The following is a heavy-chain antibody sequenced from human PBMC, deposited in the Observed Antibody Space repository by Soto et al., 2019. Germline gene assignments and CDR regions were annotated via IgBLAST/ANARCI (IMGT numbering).Heavy chain of an antibody. D-gene: IGHD3-16*01. CDR3: VKGGWLDF. V-gene: IGHV3-23*01. CDR1: GFSFSNFE. CDR2: ISGDSVRT. J-gene: IGHJ5*01. Sequence: EVQLLESGGALVQPGGSLRLSCAASGFSFSNFEMSWVRQAPGRGLEWVSFISGDSVRTNYADAVKGRFTISRDNSKHTLYLQMNSLTAEDTAVYACVKGGWLDFWGQGTLVTVSS.